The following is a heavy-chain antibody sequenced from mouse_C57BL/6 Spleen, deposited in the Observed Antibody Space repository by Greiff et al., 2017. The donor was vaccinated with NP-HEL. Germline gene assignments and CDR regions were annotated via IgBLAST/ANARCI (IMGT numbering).Heavy chain of an antibody. D-gene: IGHD2-3*01. Sequence: VQLQKKGGERVRPGTSVKLSCKASGYTFTSYWMHWVKQRPGQGLEWIGVIDPSDSYTNYNQKFKGKATLTVDTSSSTAYMQLSSLTSEDSAVYYCSRRDAYYEGAMDSCCQVTSLTVSS. CDR3: SRRDAYYEGAMDS. CDR2: IDPSDSYT. V-gene: IGHV1-59*01. CDR1: GYTFTSYW. J-gene: IGHJ4*01.